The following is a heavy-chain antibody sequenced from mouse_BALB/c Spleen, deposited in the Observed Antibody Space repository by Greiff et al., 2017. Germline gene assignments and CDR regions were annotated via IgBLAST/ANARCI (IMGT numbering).Heavy chain of an antibody. V-gene: IGHV1-67*01. CDR2: ISTYYGNT. D-gene: IGHD2-1*01. Sequence: QVQLQQSGPELVRPGVSVKISCKGSGYTFTDYAMHWVKQSHAKSLEWIGVISTYYGNTNYNQKFKGKATMTVDKSSSTAYMELARLTSEDSAIYYGARSEGYGKGYFDVWGAGTTVTVSS. CDR1: GYTFTDYA. CDR3: ARSEGYGKGYFDV. J-gene: IGHJ1*01.